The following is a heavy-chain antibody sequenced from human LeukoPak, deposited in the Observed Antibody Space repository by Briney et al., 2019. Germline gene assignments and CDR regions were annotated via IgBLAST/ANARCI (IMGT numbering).Heavy chain of an antibody. CDR3: ARTIAVAGSFDY. Sequence: SETLSLTCTVSGGSISSYYWSWIRQPPGKGLEWIGYIYYSGSTNYNPSLKSRVTISVDTSKNQSSLKLGSVTAADTAVYYCARTIAVAGSFDYWGQGTLVTVSS. CDR1: GGSISSYY. D-gene: IGHD6-19*01. CDR2: IYYSGST. V-gene: IGHV4-59*01. J-gene: IGHJ4*02.